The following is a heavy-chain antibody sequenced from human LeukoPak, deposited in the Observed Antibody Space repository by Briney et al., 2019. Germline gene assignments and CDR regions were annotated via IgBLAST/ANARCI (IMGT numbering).Heavy chain of an antibody. J-gene: IGHJ4*02. CDR2: VFYSGST. V-gene: IGHV4-59*02. D-gene: IGHD3-22*01. CDR1: DDSVKSYF. CDR3: ARGTRRHYDGSGYYYGEFDS. Sequence: SETLSLTCTVSDDSVKSYFWTWIRQSPGKGMEWIGYVFYSGSTSYNPSLRSRLTMSVDTSKSQFSLNLNSVTTADTALYYCARGTRRHYDGSGYYYGEFDSWGQGILVTVSS.